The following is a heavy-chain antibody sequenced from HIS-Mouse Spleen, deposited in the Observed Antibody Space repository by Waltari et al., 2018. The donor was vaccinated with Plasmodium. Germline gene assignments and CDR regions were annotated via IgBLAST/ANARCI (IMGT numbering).Heavy chain of an antibody. CDR1: GGSFRGYY. CDR3: ARTGDYGGNS. V-gene: IGHV4-34*01. Sequence: QVQLQQWGAGLLKPSETLSLTCAVYGGSFRGYYWSWIRQPPGQGLEWIGEINNSGSTNYNPSLKSRVTISVDTSKNQFALKLSSVTAADTAVYYCARTGDYGGNSWGQGTLVTVSS. D-gene: IGHD4-17*01. J-gene: IGHJ4*02. CDR2: INNSGST.